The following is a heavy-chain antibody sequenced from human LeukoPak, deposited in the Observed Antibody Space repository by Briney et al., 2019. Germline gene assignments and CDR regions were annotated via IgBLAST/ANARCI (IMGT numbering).Heavy chain of an antibody. D-gene: IGHD1-1*01. V-gene: IGHV1-69*06. Sequence: ASVKVSCKASGGTFSSYAISWVRQAPGQGLEWMGGTIPIFDTANYAQKFQGRVTITADKSTSTAYMELSSLRSEDTAVYYCARGLDHGNYYYYMDVWGKGTTVTVSS. J-gene: IGHJ6*03. CDR3: ARGLDHGNYYYYMDV. CDR2: TIPIFDTA. CDR1: GGTFSSYA.